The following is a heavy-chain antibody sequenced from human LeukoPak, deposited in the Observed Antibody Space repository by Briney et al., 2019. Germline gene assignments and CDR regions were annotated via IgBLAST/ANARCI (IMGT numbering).Heavy chain of an antibody. J-gene: IGHJ5*01. CDR3: ARDLSSGATGWFDS. CDR1: GGSISSYY. Sequence: PSETLSLTCTVSGGSISSYYWSWIRQPPGKGLEWIGYIYYSGSTNYNPSLKSRVTISVDTSKNQFSLKLSSVTAADTAVYYCARDLSSGATGWFDSWGQGTLVTVSS. CDR2: IYYSGST. V-gene: IGHV4-59*01. D-gene: IGHD2-15*01.